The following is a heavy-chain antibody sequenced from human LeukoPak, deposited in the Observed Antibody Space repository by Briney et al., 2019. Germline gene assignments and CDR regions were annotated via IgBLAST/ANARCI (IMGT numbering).Heavy chain of an antibody. CDR3: ARDRNSGSSLNI. Sequence: ASVKVSCKASGYTFTGYYIHWVRQAPGQGLEWMGWIYPYSGDTNYAQNFQGRVTMTRDTSISTAYMELSSLKSDDTAVYYCARDRNSGSSLNIWGQGTMLTVSS. V-gene: IGHV1-2*02. D-gene: IGHD6-6*01. CDR2: IYPYSGDT. J-gene: IGHJ3*02. CDR1: GYTFTGYY.